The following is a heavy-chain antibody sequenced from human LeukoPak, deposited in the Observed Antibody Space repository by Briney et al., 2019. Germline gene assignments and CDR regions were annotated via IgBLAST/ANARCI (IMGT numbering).Heavy chain of an antibody. CDR2: ISGSGGST. CDR1: GFTFSIYD. J-gene: IGHJ4*02. CDR3: AKPRITIFGVVTLGGYYFDY. Sequence: SGGSLRLSCAASGFTFSIYDMGWVRQAPGKGLEWVSFISGSGGSTYYADSVKGRFTISRDNSKNTLYLQMNSLRAEDTAVYYCAKPRITIFGVVTLGGYYFDYWGQGTLVTVSS. V-gene: IGHV3-23*01. D-gene: IGHD3-3*01.